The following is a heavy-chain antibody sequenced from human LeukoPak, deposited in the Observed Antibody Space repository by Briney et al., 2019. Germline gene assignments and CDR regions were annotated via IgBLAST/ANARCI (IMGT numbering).Heavy chain of an antibody. V-gene: IGHV4-38-2*02. CDR2: IYHSGST. J-gene: IGHJ4*02. D-gene: IGHD1-26*01. CDR3: ASSRGSVVGATTFDY. CDR1: GYSISSGYY. Sequence: PSETLSLTCTVSGYSISSGYYWGWIRQPPGKGLEWIGSIYHSGSTYYNPSLKSRVTISVDTSKNQFSLKLSSVTAADTAVYYCASSRGSVVGATTFDYWGQGTLVTVSS.